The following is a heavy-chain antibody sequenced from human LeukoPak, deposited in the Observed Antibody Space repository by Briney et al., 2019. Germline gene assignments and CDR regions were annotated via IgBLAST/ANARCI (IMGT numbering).Heavy chain of an antibody. CDR1: GYTFTGYY. V-gene: IGHV1-2*02. D-gene: IGHD3-3*01. Sequence: ASVKVSCKAPGYTFTGYYMHWVRQAPGQGLEWMGWINPNSGGTNYAQKFQGRVTMTRDTSISTAYMELSRLRSDDTAVYYCARPYYDFWSGYPTGSWFDPWGQGTLVTVSS. J-gene: IGHJ5*02. CDR2: INPNSGGT. CDR3: ARPYYDFWSGYPTGSWFDP.